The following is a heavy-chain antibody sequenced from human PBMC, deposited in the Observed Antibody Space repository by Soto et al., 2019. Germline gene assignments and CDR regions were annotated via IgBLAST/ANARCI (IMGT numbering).Heavy chain of an antibody. Sequence: QLQLQESGPGQVKHSETLFLTCTVSGGSISSISNYWGWIRQPPGKGLEWIGSIYYSGSTYYNPSLKSRVTISVDTSKNQFSLKLSSVTAADTAVYYCARHTPAISISDHWGQGTLVTVSS. CDR3: ARHTPAISISDH. CDR1: GGSISSISNY. D-gene: IGHD2-15*01. CDR2: IYYSGST. J-gene: IGHJ4*02. V-gene: IGHV4-39*01.